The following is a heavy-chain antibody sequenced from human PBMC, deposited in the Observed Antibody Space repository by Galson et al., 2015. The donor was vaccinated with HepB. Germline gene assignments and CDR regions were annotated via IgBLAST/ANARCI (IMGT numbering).Heavy chain of an antibody. J-gene: IGHJ4*02. CDR2: IYSGGTT. V-gene: IGHV3-53*01. Sequence: SLRLSCAASGFAVSSNFMSWVRQAPGKGLEWVSVIYSGGTTYYADSVKGRFAISRDNSKNTLYLQMNSLRAEDTAVYYCARVYGLRGPDYWGQGTLVTVSS. D-gene: IGHD5-12*01. CDR3: ARVYGLRGPDY. CDR1: GFAVSSNF.